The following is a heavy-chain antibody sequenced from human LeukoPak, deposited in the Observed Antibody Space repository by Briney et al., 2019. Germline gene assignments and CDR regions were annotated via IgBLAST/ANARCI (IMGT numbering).Heavy chain of an antibody. CDR3: ALLAVASDFDY. J-gene: IGHJ4*02. CDR1: GFMFRSFE. V-gene: IGHV3-48*03. D-gene: IGHD6-19*01. CDR2: ISSGASTM. Sequence: GGSLRLSRAASGFMFRSFEMYWVRQAPGKGLEWVAYISSGASTMYYADSVKGRFTISRDDAKNSLFLQMNSLRAEDTAIYYCALLAVASDFDYWGQGTLVTVSS.